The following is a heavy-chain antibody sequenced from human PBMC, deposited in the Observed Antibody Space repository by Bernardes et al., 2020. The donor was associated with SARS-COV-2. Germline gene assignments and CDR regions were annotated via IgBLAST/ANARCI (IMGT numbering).Heavy chain of an antibody. CDR1: YYTFTNYG. CDR3: ATVVGYSHGGGWFDP. J-gene: IGHJ5*02. V-gene: IGHV1-18*01. CDR2: ISAYNGNT. D-gene: IGHD5-18*01. Sequence: ASLKDPCMASYYTFTNYGMIWVRQAPGQELVWMVWISAYNGNTNYAPKFQGRVTMTTDTSTSTAYMELRSLRSDDTAVYYCATVVGYSHGGGWFDPWGQGTL.